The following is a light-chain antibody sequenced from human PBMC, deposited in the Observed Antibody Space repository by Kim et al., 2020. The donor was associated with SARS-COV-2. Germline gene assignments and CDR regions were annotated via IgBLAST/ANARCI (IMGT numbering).Light chain of an antibody. V-gene: IGLV1-40*01. Sequence: GVTVSCTRSSSNIGAGYDVHWYQQLPGPAPKPLIYGKSNRPSGVPDRFSGSKAGTSASLAIPGLQAEDEADYYCQSYDSSLSGSVFGGGTQLTVL. CDR3: QSYDSSLSGSV. J-gene: IGLJ2*01. CDR2: GKS. CDR1: SSNIGAGYD.